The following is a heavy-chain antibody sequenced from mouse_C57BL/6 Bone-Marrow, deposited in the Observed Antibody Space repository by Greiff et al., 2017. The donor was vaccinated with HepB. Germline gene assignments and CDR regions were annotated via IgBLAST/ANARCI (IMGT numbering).Heavy chain of an antibody. D-gene: IGHD1-1*01. CDR3: ASPQYYGSSTDY. CDR1: GYTFTSYW. V-gene: IGHV1-55*01. J-gene: IGHJ2*01. Sequence: QVQLQQPGAELVKPGASVKLSCKASGYTFTSYWIPWVKQRPGQGLEWIGDIYPGSGSTNYNEKFKSKATLTVDTSSSTAYMQLSSLTSEDSAVYYCASPQYYGSSTDYWGQGTTLTVSS. CDR2: IYPGSGST.